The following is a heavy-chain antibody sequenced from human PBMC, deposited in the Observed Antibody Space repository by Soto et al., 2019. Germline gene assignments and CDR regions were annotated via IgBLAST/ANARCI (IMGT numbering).Heavy chain of an antibody. Sequence: TLCVTCSVSGGSVTNGRSSWNCIRQSPGKGLEWIAYIYHSGSTYYNPSLSSRVTISVDRSENQFSLKLSSVTAADTAVYYCVRESPASSPYPFDTCGPGPLVT. V-gene: IGHV4-30-2*06. D-gene: IGHD2-2*01. CDR3: VRESPASSPYPFDT. CDR1: GGSVTNGRSS. CDR2: IYHSGST. J-gene: IGHJ5*02.